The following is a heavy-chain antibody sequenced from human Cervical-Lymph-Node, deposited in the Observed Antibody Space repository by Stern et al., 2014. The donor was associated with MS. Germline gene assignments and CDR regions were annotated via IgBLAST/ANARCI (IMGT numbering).Heavy chain of an antibody. CDR2: INTKTGNP. CDR3: ATWGAGSSPPLFY. J-gene: IGHJ4*02. CDR1: GYNLTTFA. D-gene: IGHD6-6*01. V-gene: IGHV7-4-1*02. Sequence: VQLVQSGSELKKPGASVKVSCKASGYNLTTFAINWVRQAPGQGLEWMGWINTKTGNPTFAQGFTGQFVFSLDASINTAYLQIISLKAEDSAVYYCATWGAGSSPPLFYWGQGTLVTVSS.